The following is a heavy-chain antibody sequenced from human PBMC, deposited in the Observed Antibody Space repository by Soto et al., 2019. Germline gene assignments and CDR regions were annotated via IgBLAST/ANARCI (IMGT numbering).Heavy chain of an antibody. CDR1: GFTFSNSA. CDR2: ISGDGVSK. J-gene: IGHJ4*02. CDR3: AKKDRIYGVAIAFDS. V-gene: IGHV3-23*01. Sequence: VQLLESGGDLVQPGGSLRLSCAASGFTFSNSAMSWVRQAPGKGLEWISAISGDGVSKLYADSVRGRFIISRDNAANTLSLQMNSLRSEDTALYYCAKKDRIYGVAIAFDSWGQGTLVTVSS. D-gene: IGHD2-21*01.